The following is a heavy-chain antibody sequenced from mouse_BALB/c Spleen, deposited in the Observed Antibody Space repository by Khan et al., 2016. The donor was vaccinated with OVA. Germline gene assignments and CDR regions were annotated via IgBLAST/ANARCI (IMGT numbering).Heavy chain of an antibody. J-gene: IGHJ3*01. D-gene: IGHD1-1*01. Sequence: QVQLKQSGPELVKPGASVKMSCKASGYTFTDYVITWVKQRTGQGLEWIGEIYPGSGSTYYNEKSKDKATLTADKSSNTAYMQLSSLTSEDSAVYFCARSYDGAWFAYWGQGTLVTASA. CDR1: GYTFTDYV. CDR3: ARSYDGAWFAY. V-gene: IGHV1-77*01. CDR2: IYPGSGST.